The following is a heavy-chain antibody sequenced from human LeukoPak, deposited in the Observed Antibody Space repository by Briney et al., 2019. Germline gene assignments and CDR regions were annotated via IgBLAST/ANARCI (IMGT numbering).Heavy chain of an antibody. V-gene: IGHV3-43*02. CDR1: GLNFDDSA. Sequence: GWSLRLSCVASGLNFDDSAMHWVRQAPGKGLEWVSLISADGGSTFSADSVKGRFSISRDNSKNSLYLQMNSLRSEDTAMYYCAKESGKFDYWGQGTLVAVSS. CDR3: AKESGKFDY. J-gene: IGHJ4*02. CDR2: ISADGGST.